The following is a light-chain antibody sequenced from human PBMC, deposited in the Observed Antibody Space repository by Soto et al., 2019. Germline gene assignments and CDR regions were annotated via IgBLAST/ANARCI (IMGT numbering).Light chain of an antibody. Sequence: DIVMTQSPDSLAVSLGERATINCKSSQSVLYSANNKNYLAWYQQKPGQPPKLLISWASTRESGAPDRFSGGGSGTDFTLTISGLQAEDVAVYYCQQYYSSPLTFGGGTKVEIK. CDR3: QQYYSSPLT. V-gene: IGKV4-1*01. CDR2: WAS. J-gene: IGKJ4*01. CDR1: QSVLYSANNKNY.